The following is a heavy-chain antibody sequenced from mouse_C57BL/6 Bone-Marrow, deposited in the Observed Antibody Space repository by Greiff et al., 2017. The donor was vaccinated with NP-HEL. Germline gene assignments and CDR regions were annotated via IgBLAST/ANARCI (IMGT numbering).Heavy chain of an antibody. CDR3: ARDRATVVATKAWFAD. CDR1: GYTFTSYG. J-gene: IGHJ3*01. V-gene: IGHV1-81*01. Sequence: VQLQQSGAELARPGASVKLSCKASGYTFTSYGISWVKQRTGQGLEWIGEIYPRSGNTYYNEKFKGKATLTADKSSSTAYMELRSLTSEDSAVYFCARDRATVVATKAWFADWGQGTLVTVSA. D-gene: IGHD1-1*01. CDR2: IYPRSGNT.